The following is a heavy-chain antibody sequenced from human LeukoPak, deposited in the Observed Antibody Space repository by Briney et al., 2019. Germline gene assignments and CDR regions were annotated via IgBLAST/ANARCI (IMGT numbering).Heavy chain of an antibody. Sequence: GGSLRLSCAASGFIFSSYAMSWVRQAPGKGLEWISDISTDSGSTYHIESVRGRFTISRDNSRSTLYLQMNSLRADDTGVYYCASGLYGGVFDNWGQGTLITVSS. J-gene: IGHJ4*02. CDR3: ASGLYGGVFDN. CDR1: GFIFSSYA. V-gene: IGHV3-23*01. D-gene: IGHD4/OR15-4a*01. CDR2: ISTDSGST.